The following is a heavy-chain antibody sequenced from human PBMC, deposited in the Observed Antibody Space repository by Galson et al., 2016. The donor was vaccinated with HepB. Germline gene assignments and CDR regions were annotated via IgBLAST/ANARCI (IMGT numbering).Heavy chain of an antibody. CDR1: GASMSRVSYY. CDR2: ILSGGST. CDR3: AKHTVGAHSDGSDS. V-gene: IGHV4-39*01. D-gene: IGHD2-21*01. Sequence: SETLSLTCTVSGASMSRVSYYWAWIRQTPGKGLEWIGSILSGGSTYYSPSLKSRVSISVDTSKNQFSLNVFSVTAEDTAVYYCAKHTVGAHSDGSDSWGQGTLVTVSS. J-gene: IGHJ4*02.